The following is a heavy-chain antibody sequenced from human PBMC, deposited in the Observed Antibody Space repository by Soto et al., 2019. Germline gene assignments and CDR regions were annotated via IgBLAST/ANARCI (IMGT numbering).Heavy chain of an antibody. CDR3: ARVRAWFDP. CDR1: GGSFCGYY. CDR2: NDHSGYT. D-gene: IGHD2-8*01. J-gene: IGHJ5*02. V-gene: IGHV4-34*01. Sequence: TSETLSLTSAVYGGSFCGYYWNWIRQPAGKGLEWIGENDHSGYTNYNLSLRIPVTIAVDMSKNQFYLRLTSVTAADTAVYSCARVRAWFDPWGQGTLVTVSS.